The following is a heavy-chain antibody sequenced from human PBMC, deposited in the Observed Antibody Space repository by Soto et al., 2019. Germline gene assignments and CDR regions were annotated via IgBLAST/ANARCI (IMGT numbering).Heavy chain of an antibody. CDR1: GFIFSSYA. CDR3: AKFFVAGTRGYVDS. D-gene: IGHD6-19*01. CDR2: ISASGDNA. Sequence: GGSLRLSCTASGFIFSSYAMSWVRQAPGKGLEWASAISASGDNAYYADSVKGRFTISRDRSKSLYLQMKSLRAEDTAIYYCAKFFVAGTRGYVDSWGQGTLVTVSS. J-gene: IGHJ4*02. V-gene: IGHV3-23*01.